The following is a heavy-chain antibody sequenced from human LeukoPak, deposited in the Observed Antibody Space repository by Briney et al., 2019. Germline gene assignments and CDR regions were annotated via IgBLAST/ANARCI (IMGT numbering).Heavy chain of an antibody. D-gene: IGHD3-9*01. J-gene: IGHJ6*03. CDR2: MNPNSGNT. CDR3: ARGRYYDILTGYLHYYYMDV. V-gene: IGHV1-8*01. Sequence: ASVKVSCKASGYTFTTYDINWVRQATGQGLEWMGWMNPNSGNTGYAQKFQGRVTMTRNTSISTAYMELSSLRSEDTAVYYCARGRYYDILTGYLHYYYMDVWGKGTTVTISS. CDR1: GYTFTTYD.